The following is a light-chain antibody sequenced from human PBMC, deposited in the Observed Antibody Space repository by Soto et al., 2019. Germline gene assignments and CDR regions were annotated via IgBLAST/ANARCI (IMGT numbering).Light chain of an antibody. CDR1: QSVSSSY. CDR3: QQYGSSPRT. V-gene: IGKV3-20*01. CDR2: GAS. Sequence: EIVLTQSPGTLSLSPGERATLSCRASQSVSSSYLAWYQQKPGQAPRLLIYGASSRATGIPDRFSGSGSGTDFTLTIRSLEPQDFAVYYCQQYGSSPRTFGQGTKVGI. J-gene: IGKJ1*01.